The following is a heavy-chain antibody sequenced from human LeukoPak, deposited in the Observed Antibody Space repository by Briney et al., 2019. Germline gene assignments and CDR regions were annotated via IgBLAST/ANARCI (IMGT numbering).Heavy chain of an antibody. CDR3: AGYASGWYLDY. CDR2: INPDSGGT. CDR1: GHTFTGYY. Sequence: ASVKVSCKASGHTFTGYYMHWVRQAPGQGLEWMGWINPDSGGTKYAQKFQGRVTMTRDTSISTAYMELSNLRSDDTAVYYCAGYASGWYLDYWGQGTLVTVSS. V-gene: IGHV1-2*02. J-gene: IGHJ4*02. D-gene: IGHD6-19*01.